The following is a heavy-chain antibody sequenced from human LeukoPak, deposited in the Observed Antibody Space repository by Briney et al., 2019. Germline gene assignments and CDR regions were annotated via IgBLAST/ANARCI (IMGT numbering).Heavy chain of an antibody. CDR3: ARASTQRGGAFDI. CDR1: GFTFSSYW. J-gene: IGHJ3*02. D-gene: IGHD2-15*01. CDR2: IKQDGSEK. V-gene: IGHV3-7*01. Sequence: GGSLRLPCAASGFTFSSYWMSWVRQAPGKGLEWVANIKQDGSEKYYVDSVKGRFTISRDNAKNSLYLQMNSLRAEDTAVYYCARASTQRGGAFDIWGQGTMVTVSS.